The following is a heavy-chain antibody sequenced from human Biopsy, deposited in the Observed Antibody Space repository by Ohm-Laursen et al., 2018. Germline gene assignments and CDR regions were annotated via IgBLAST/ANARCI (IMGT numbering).Heavy chain of an antibody. CDR1: GGSISSSTTYY. V-gene: IGHV4-39*01. CDR2: IYNTETT. Sequence: PGTLSLTCTVSGGSISSSTTYYWAWLRQPPGKGLEWIGSIYNTETTFYNPPLKSRVTISVDTSTNQFSLKVSSVTAADTALYFCARHPTGFWFDPWGHGTLVTVSS. J-gene: IGHJ5*02. CDR3: ARHPTGFWFDP.